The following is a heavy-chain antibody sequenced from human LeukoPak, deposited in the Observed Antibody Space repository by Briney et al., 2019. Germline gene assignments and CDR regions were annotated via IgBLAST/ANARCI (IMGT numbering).Heavy chain of an antibody. D-gene: IGHD2-2*01. CDR1: GFSLSTSGVG. CDR2: IYWNDDK. Sequence: SGPTLVKPTQTLTLTCTFSGFSLSTSGVGVGWIRQPPGKALEWLALIYWNDDKRYSPSLKSRLTITKDTSKNQVVPTMTNMDPVDTATYYCALHRQGIVVVPAAIEVNWFDPWGQGTLVTVSS. V-gene: IGHV2-5*01. CDR3: ALHRQGIVVVPAAIEVNWFDP. J-gene: IGHJ5*02.